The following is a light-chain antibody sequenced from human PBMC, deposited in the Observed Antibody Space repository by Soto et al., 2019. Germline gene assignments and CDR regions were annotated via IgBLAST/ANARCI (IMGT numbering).Light chain of an antibody. J-gene: IGKJ3*01. CDR3: QESYSVPFFS. CDR1: QSISTY. V-gene: IGKV1-39*01. Sequence: DIQLTQSPSSLSASVGDRVTITCRASQSISTYLNWFQQKPGKDPELLISAASNLQSGVPSRFSGSGSGTDFTLTISSLQPQDFATYYCQESYSVPFFSFGPGTKVDIK. CDR2: AAS.